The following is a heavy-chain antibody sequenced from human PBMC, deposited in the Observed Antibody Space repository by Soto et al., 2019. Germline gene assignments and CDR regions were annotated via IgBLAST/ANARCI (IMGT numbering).Heavy chain of an antibody. CDR3: ARGDYGSGSYVALLLHY. Sequence: PGGSLRLSCAASGFTFSSYGMHWVRQAPGKGLEWVAVIWYDGSNKYYADSVKGRFTISRDNSKNTLYLQMNSLRAEDTAVYYCARGDYGSGSYVALLLHYWGQGTLVTVSS. V-gene: IGHV3-33*01. J-gene: IGHJ4*02. CDR2: IWYDGSNK. D-gene: IGHD3-10*01. CDR1: GFTFSSYG.